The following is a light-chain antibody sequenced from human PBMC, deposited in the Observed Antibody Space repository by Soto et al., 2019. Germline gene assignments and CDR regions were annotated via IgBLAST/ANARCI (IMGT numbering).Light chain of an antibody. V-gene: IGKV3-15*01. CDR3: QQYSKWPPT. CDR1: QNVNNN. J-gene: IGKJ5*01. CDR2: GVS. Sequence: EIVMTQSPVTLSMSPGERAALSCRASQNVNNNLAWYQQKPGQAPRLLIYGVSARSTGVPARFSGSGSGTEFTFTISSLQSEDFAVYYCQQYSKWPPTFGRGTRLEIK.